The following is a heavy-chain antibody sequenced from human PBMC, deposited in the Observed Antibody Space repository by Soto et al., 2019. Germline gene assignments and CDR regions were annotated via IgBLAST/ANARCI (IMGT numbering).Heavy chain of an antibody. J-gene: IGHJ4*02. CDR1: AGSISTYH. D-gene: IGHD2-15*01. Sequence: SETLFLTCSVSAGSISTYHWSWIRQPAGKGLEWIGRIYYTGSTDYNPSLKSRVTMSVDTSKNQFSLKVSSVTAADTAVYYCARDCSGGACYPASFDYWGQGTLVTVSS. CDR3: ARDCSGGACYPASFDY. CDR2: IYYTGST. V-gene: IGHV4-4*07.